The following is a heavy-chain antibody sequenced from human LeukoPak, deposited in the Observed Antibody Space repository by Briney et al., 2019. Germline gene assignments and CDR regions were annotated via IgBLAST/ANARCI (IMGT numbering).Heavy chain of an antibody. CDR3: ARDIQWTYYDFWSGYDGMDV. CDR2: INPSGGST. J-gene: IGHJ6*02. Sequence: AASVSVSCKASGYTFTSYYMHWVRQAPGQGLEWMGIINPSGGSTSYAQKFQGRVTMTRDTSTSTVYMELSSLRSEDTAVYYCARDIQWTYYDFWSGYDGMDVWGQGTTVTVSS. CDR1: GYTFTSYY. D-gene: IGHD3-3*01. V-gene: IGHV1-46*01.